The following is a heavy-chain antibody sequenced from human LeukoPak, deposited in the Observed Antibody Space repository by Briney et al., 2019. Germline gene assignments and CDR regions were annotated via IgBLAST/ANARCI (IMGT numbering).Heavy chain of an antibody. J-gene: IGHJ5*02. CDR2: IYYSGST. D-gene: IGHD6-6*01. CDR1: GVSISSYY. CDR3: ARYSVAAYNWFDP. V-gene: IGHV4-59*01. Sequence: SKTLSLTCTVSGVSISSYYWSWIRQPPGKGLEWIGYIYYSGSTNYNPSLKSRVTISVDTSENQFSLKLSSVTAADTAAYYCARYSVAAYNWFDPWGQGTLVTVSS.